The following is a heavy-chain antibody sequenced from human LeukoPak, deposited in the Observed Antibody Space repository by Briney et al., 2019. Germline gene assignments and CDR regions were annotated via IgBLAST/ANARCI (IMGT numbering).Heavy chain of an antibody. D-gene: IGHD3-9*01. Sequence: ASVKVSCKASGYSFTDYDFSWVRQAPGQGLEWLGWVSIYNDNTNYAREFQDRIAMTTDISTSTAYMELKSLTSDDTAVYFCARTGHYQFDSWGQGTLVTVSS. CDR2: VSIYNDNT. CDR3: ARTGHYQFDS. V-gene: IGHV1-18*01. CDR1: GYSFTDYD. J-gene: IGHJ4*02.